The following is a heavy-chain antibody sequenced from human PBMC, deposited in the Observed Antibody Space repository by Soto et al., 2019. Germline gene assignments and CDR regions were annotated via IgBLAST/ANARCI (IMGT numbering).Heavy chain of an antibody. J-gene: IGHJ4*02. V-gene: IGHV3-23*01. CDR1: GFTFSSYA. CDR3: AKTPHPYDYIWGSYRYTPFDY. Sequence: EVQLLESGGGLVQPGGSLRLSCAASGFTFSSYAMSWVRQAPGKGLEWVSAISGSGGSTYYADSVKGRFTISRDNSKNTLHLQMNSLRAEDTAVYYGAKTPHPYDYIWGSYRYTPFDYWGPGTLVTVSS. CDR2: ISGSGGST. D-gene: IGHD3-16*02.